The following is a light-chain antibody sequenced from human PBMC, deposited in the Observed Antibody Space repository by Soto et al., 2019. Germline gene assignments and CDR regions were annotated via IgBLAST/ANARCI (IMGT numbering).Light chain of an antibody. V-gene: IGKV3-11*01. CDR1: QSVSSY. CDR2: DAS. CDR3: HQWST. J-gene: IGKJ4*01. Sequence: EIVLTQSPATLSLSPGERATLSCRASQSVSSYLAWYQQKPGQAPRLLIYDASNRATGIPARFSGSGSGTDFTLTISSLEPEDFAVYYCHQWSTFGGGTKVDIK.